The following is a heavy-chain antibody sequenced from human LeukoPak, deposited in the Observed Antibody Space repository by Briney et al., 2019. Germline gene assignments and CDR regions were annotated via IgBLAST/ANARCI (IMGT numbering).Heavy chain of an antibody. Sequence: GGSLRLSCAASGFTFNTYSMNWVRQAPGRGLDWISYISSSSDTIVYADSVKGRFTSSRDNAKNSLYLQMNSLRVEDTAVYYCASPLGDSVFYWGQGTLVTVSS. D-gene: IGHD4-17*01. CDR1: GFTFNTYS. V-gene: IGHV3-48*04. CDR3: ASPLGDSVFY. CDR2: ISSSSDTI. J-gene: IGHJ4*02.